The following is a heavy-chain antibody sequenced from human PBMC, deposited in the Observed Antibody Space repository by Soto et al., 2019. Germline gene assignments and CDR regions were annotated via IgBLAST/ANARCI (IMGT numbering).Heavy chain of an antibody. CDR1: GGTFSSYA. D-gene: IGHD2-15*01. CDR3: ARADPSVVVAATWWFDP. J-gene: IGHJ5*02. CDR2: IIPIFGTA. Sequence: WASVKVSCKASGGTFSSYAISWVRQAPGQGLEWMGGIIPIFGTANYAQKFQGRVTITADESTSTAYMELSSLRSEDTAVYYCARADPSVVVAATWWFDPWGQGTMVTVYS. V-gene: IGHV1-69*13.